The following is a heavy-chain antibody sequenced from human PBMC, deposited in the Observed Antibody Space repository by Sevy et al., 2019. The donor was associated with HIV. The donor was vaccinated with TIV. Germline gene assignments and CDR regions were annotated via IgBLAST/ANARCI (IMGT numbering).Heavy chain of an antibody. CDR2: MSPYNGNK. CDR1: GYTFTTYN. J-gene: IGHJ4*02. D-gene: IGHD2-8*01. CDR3: ARGSTSWYDY. Sequence: GESLKISCKASGYTFTTYNIVWVRQAPGQGLERLAWMSPYNGNKNYAQRVQGRVTMTTDTFTDTAFLELRSLEFDDTATYYCARGSTSWYDYWGQGTLVTVSS. V-gene: IGHV1-18*01.